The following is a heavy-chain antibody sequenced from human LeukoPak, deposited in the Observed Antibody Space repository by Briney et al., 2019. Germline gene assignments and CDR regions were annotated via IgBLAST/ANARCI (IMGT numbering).Heavy chain of an antibody. CDR3: ARLGYSGYDQWLTFLDY. Sequence: SETLSLTCTVSGGSISSYYWSWIRQPPGKGLEWIGYIYYSGSTNYNPSLKSRATISVDTSKNQFSLKLSSVTAADTAVYYCARLGYSGYDQWLTFLDYWGQGTLVTVSS. J-gene: IGHJ4*02. V-gene: IGHV4-59*08. D-gene: IGHD5-12*01. CDR2: IYYSGST. CDR1: GGSISSYY.